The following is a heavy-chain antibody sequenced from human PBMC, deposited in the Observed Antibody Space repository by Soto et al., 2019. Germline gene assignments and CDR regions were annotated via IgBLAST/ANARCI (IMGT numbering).Heavy chain of an antibody. CDR1: GFTFSSYG. J-gene: IGHJ4*02. V-gene: IGHV3-33*01. Sequence: PGGSLRLSCAASGFTFSSYGMHWVRQAPGKGLEWVAVIWYDGSNKYYADSVKGRFTISRDNSKNTLYLQMNSLRAEDTAVYYCARGAWYYDLSTGFDYWGQGMRVTVSS. CDR2: IWYDGSNK. CDR3: ARGAWYYDLSTGFDY. D-gene: IGHD3-9*01.